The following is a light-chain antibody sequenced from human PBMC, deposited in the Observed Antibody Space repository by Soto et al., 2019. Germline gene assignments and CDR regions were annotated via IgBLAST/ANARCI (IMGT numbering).Light chain of an antibody. V-gene: IGKV4-1*01. Sequence: DIVMTQSPDSLAVSLGERATINCKSSQSVLYSPNNKNYLAWYQQKPGQPPKLLIYWASTLESGVPDRFSGSGSGTDFTLTISSLQAEDVAVYYCQQYYSTLWTFGQGTKVEIK. CDR3: QQYYSTLWT. CDR1: QSVLYSPNNKNY. CDR2: WAS. J-gene: IGKJ1*01.